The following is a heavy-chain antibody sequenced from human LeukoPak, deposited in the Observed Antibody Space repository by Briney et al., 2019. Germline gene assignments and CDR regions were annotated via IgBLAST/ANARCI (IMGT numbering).Heavy chain of an antibody. CDR1: GFPFSSYW. CDR2: IKQDGSEK. D-gene: IGHD5-24*01. J-gene: IGHJ4*02. CDR3: TRVGYIDEGIDY. Sequence: GGSLRLSCVASGFPFSSYWMTWVRQAPGKGLEWVANIKQDGSEKSYVDSVKGRFTISRDNAKNSLYLQMNSLRAEDTAIYYCTRVGYIDEGIDYWGQGTLVTVSS. V-gene: IGHV3-7*04.